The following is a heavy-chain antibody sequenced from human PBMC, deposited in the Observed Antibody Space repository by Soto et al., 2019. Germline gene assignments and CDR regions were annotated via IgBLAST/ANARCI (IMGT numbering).Heavy chain of an antibody. Sequence: SETLSLTCTVSGGSISSSSFYWGWIRQPPGKGLEWIGSIYYSGNTYYNPSLKSRVTLSVDTSKNQFSLKLSSVTAADTAVHYWANLITTVTTHYFDDWRQGTLVTVSS. CDR1: GGSISSSSFY. V-gene: IGHV4-39*01. J-gene: IGHJ4*02. CDR2: IYYSGNT. CDR3: ANLITTVTTHYFDD. D-gene: IGHD4-17*01.